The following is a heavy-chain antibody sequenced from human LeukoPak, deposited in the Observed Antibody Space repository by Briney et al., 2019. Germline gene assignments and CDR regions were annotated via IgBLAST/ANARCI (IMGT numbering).Heavy chain of an antibody. CDR3: ARESRRGTTVTFYYYYYMDV. Sequence: SQTLSLTCTVSGGSISSGSYYWSWIRQPAGKGLEWIGRIYTSGSTNYNPSLKSRVTISVDTSKNQFSLKLSSVTAADTAVYYCARESRRGTTVTFYYYYYMDVWGKGTTVTVSS. V-gene: IGHV4-61*02. J-gene: IGHJ6*03. CDR2: IYTSGST. D-gene: IGHD4-11*01. CDR1: GGSISSGSYY.